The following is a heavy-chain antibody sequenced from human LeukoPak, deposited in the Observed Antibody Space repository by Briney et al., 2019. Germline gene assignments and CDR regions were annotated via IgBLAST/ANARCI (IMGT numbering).Heavy chain of an antibody. Sequence: SVKVSCKASGGTFSSYAISWVRQAPGQGLEWMGRIIPIFGIANYAQKFQGRVTITADKSTSTAYMELSSLRSEGTAVYYCARDRGEWYDSSGYYGDWGQGTLVTVSS. CDR2: IIPIFGIA. CDR1: GGTFSSYA. D-gene: IGHD3-22*01. CDR3: ARDRGEWYDSSGYYGD. V-gene: IGHV1-69*04. J-gene: IGHJ4*02.